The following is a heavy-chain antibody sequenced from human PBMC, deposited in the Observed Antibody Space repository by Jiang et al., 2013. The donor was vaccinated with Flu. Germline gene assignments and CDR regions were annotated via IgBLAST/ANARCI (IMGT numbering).Heavy chain of an antibody. Sequence: LLKPSETLSLTCAVYGGSFSGYYWSWIRQPPGKGLEWIGEINHSGSTNYNPSLKSRVTISVDTSKNQFSLKLSSVTAADTAVYYCATDKHFWSGFAYWGQGTLVTVSS. CDR3: ATDKHFWSGFAY. V-gene: IGHV4-34*01. CDR1: GGSFSGYY. D-gene: IGHD3-3*02. J-gene: IGHJ4*02. CDR2: INHSGST.